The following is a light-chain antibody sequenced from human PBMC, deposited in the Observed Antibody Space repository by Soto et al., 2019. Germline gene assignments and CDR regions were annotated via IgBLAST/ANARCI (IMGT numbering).Light chain of an antibody. CDR1: QSVSSN. Sequence: EIVMTQSPATLSVSPGERATLSCRASQSVSSNLAWYQQKPGQAPRLLIYGASTRATGIPARFSGSGSATEFTLTISSLQSEDFAVYCCQQYNNWPPGTFGGGTKVEIK. V-gene: IGKV3-15*01. CDR3: QQYNNWPPGT. CDR2: GAS. J-gene: IGKJ4*01.